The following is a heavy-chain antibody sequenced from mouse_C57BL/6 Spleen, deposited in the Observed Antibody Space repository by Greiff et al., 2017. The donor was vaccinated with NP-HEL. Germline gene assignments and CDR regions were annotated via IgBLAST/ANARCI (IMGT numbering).Heavy chain of an antibody. V-gene: IGHV1-50*01. Sequence: QVQLQQPGAELVKPGASVKLSCKASGYTFTSYWMQWVKQRPGQGLEWIGEIDPSDSYTNYNGKFKGKATLTADKSSSTAYMQLSSLTSEDSAVYFCARRSAITTVPYYYAMDYWGQGTSVTVSS. D-gene: IGHD1-1*01. J-gene: IGHJ4*01. CDR2: IDPSDSYT. CDR3: ARRSAITTVPYYYAMDY. CDR1: GYTFTSYW.